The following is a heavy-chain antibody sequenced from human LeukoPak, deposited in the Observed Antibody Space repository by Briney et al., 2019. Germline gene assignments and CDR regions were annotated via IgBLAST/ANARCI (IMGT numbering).Heavy chain of an antibody. CDR1: GFTFRLYA. CDR3: AKSSADYFYDSSGYYVDFDY. CDR2: ISGSGDYI. J-gene: IGHJ4*02. Sequence: GGSLRLSCAVSGFTFRLYAMTWVRQAPGKGQEWVSTISGSGDYIYYADSVKGRFTISRDNSKNTLYVQMNSLRAEDTAVYYCAKSSADYFYDSSGYYVDFDYWGQGTLVTVSS. D-gene: IGHD3-22*01. V-gene: IGHV3-23*01.